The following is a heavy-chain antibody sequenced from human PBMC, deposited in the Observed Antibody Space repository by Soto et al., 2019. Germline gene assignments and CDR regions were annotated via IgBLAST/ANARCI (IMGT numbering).Heavy chain of an antibody. D-gene: IGHD2-2*01. CDR3: ARGGGGCSSTSCQSGYNWFDP. V-gene: IGHV4-61*01. J-gene: IGHJ5*02. CDR2: IYYSGNT. CDR1: GDSVTSGNYY. Sequence: SETLSLNCTVSGDSVTSGNYYWSWIRQPPGKGLEWIGYIYYSGNTNYSPSLKSRVTISLDTSNNQFSLKLSSVTAADTAVYYCARGGGGCSSTSCQSGYNWFDPWGQGTLVTVSS.